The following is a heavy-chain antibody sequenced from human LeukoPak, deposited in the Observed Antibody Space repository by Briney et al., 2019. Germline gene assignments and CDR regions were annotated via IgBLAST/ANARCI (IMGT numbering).Heavy chain of an antibody. CDR2: ISGSGGST. J-gene: IGHJ4*02. D-gene: IGHD2-2*01. CDR3: AKDVAQLLPIYYFDY. Sequence: PGGSLRLSCAASGFPFSSYAMSWVRQAPGKGLEWVSAISGSGGSTYYADSVKGRFTISRDNSKNTLYLQMNSLRAEDTAVYYCAKDVAQLLPIYYFDYWGQGTLVTVSS. CDR1: GFPFSSYA. V-gene: IGHV3-23*01.